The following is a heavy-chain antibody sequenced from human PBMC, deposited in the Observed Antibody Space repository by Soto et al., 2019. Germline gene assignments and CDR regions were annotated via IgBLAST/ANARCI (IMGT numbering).Heavy chain of an antibody. D-gene: IGHD1-26*01. V-gene: IGHV1-69*13. CDR2: IIPIFGTA. CDR3: ARDLDSGSYSDY. Sequence: ASVKVSCKASGGTFSSYAISWVRQAPGQGLEWMGGIIPIFGTANYAQKFQGRVTITADESTSTAYMELSSLRSEDTAVYYCARDLDSGSYSDYWGQGTLVTVSS. J-gene: IGHJ4*02. CDR1: GGTFSSYA.